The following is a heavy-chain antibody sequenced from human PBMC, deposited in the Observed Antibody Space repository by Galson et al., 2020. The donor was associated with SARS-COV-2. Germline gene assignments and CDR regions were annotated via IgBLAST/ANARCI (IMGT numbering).Heavy chain of an antibody. Sequence: SGPTLVKPTQTLTLTCTFSGFSLSTSGMCVSWIRQPPGKALEWLALIDWDDDKYYSTSLKTRLTISKDTSKNQVVLTMTNMDPVDTATYYCARIRYYYDRSGYAFDYWGQGTLVTVSS. D-gene: IGHD3-22*01. J-gene: IGHJ4*02. V-gene: IGHV2-70*01. CDR3: ARIRYYYDRSGYAFDY. CDR2: IDWDDDK. CDR1: GFSLSTSGMC.